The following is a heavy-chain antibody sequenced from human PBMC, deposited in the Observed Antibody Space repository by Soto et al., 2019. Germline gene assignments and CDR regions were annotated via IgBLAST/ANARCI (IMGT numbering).Heavy chain of an antibody. V-gene: IGHV1-46*03. CDR3: AREYYYGSGSYYTGIKPMNFDY. J-gene: IGHJ4*02. CDR2: INPSGGST. D-gene: IGHD3-10*01. CDR1: GYTFTSYY. Sequence: ASVKVSCKASGYTFTSYYMHWVRQAPGQGLEWMGIINPSGGSTSYAQKFQGRVTMTRDTSTSTVYMELSSLRSEDTAVYYCAREYYYGSGSYYTGIKPMNFDYWGQGTLVTVSS.